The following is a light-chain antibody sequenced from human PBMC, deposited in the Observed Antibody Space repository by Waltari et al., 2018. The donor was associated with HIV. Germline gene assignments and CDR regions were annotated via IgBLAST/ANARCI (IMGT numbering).Light chain of an antibody. CDR2: GHL. CDR3: EAWDDSVTGPV. Sequence: QSVLTQPPSASGTPGQRVTLSCSGTSSNFGTTTGLWYQQLPGAAPKLLLYGHLQRPSGVPDRFSGSKSATSASLVISDLHSDDEGTYYCEAWDDSVTGPVFGGGTKLTVL. V-gene: IGLV1-44*01. J-gene: IGLJ3*02. CDR1: SSNFGTTT.